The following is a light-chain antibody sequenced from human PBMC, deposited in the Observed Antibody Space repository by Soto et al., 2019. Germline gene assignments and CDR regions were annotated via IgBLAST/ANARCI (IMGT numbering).Light chain of an antibody. CDR2: GAS. CDR3: QEYGSSRT. J-gene: IGKJ1*01. CDR1: QSVSNNY. V-gene: IGKV3-20*01. Sequence: EIGLTQSPGAVSLSPGERATVSCRASQSVSNNYLAWYHQKRGQPRRFLIYGASNRATGIQDRFSGSGSGTEFTLTISRLASEHSAVYYCQEYGSSRTFGQGTKVDIK.